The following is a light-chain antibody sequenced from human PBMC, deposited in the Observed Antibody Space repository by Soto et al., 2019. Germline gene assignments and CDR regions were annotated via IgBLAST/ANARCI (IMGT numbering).Light chain of an antibody. V-gene: IGKV1-5*03. CDR1: QSISGW. CDR3: QQYNSFWT. CDR2: KAS. J-gene: IGKJ1*01. Sequence: DIQVTQSPSTLSASVGDRVTITCRASQSISGWLAWYQQKPGKAPNLLIYKASTLESGVPSRFSGSGSGTEFTLTISGLQPDDFATYYCQQYNSFWTFGQGTKVEI.